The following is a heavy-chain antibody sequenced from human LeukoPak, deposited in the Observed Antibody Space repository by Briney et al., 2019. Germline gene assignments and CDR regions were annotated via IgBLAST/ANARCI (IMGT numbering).Heavy chain of an antibody. J-gene: IGHJ4*02. CDR1: GFTFSSYS. V-gene: IGHV3-21*01. CDR2: VSSSSSYI. CDR3: ARGGRPKGYFDY. Sequence: PGGSLRLSCAASGFTFSSYSMNWVRQAPGKGLEWVSSVSSSSSYIYYADSVKGRFTISRDNAKNSLYLQMNSLRAKDTAVYYCARGGRPKGYFDYWGQGTLVTVSS.